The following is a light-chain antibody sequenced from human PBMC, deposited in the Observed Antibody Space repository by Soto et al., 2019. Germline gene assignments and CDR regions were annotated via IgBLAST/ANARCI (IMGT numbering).Light chain of an antibody. CDR3: AASDDSLNGPV. Sequence: QSVLTQPPSASGTPGQRVTISCSGGNSNIGNNTVNWYHQLPGTAPKLLIYGSNQRTSGVPDRFSGSKSGTSASLANSGLQFEDEADYLCAASDDSLNGPVFGGGTKVTVL. CDR1: NSNIGNNT. CDR2: GSN. J-gene: IGLJ3*02. V-gene: IGLV1-44*01.